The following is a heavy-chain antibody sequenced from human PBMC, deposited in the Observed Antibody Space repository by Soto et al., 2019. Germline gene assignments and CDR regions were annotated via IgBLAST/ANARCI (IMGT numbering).Heavy chain of an antibody. CDR1: GFTFSSYG. D-gene: IGHD1-7*01. V-gene: IGHV3-30*18. J-gene: IGHJ4*02. CDR2: ISYDGSNK. CDR3: AKDQSAWANWNSAGFDY. Sequence: GGSLRLSCAASGFTFSSYGMHWVRQAPGKGLEWVAVISYDGSNKYYADSVKGRFTISRDNSKNTLYLQMNSLRAEDTAVYYCAKDQSAWANWNSAGFDYWGQGTLVTVSS.